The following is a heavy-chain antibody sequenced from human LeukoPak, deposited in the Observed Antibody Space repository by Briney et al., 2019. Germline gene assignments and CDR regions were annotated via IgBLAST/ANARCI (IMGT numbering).Heavy chain of an antibody. J-gene: IGHJ4*02. D-gene: IGHD1-26*01. V-gene: IGHV3-23*01. CDR1: GFTFSSYD. CDR3: AKDLTSPGATTY. CDR2: ISVSGGST. Sequence: PGGSLRLSCAASGFTFSSYDMSWVRQAPGKGLEWVSAISVSGGSTYYADSVKGRFTISRDNYKNTLYLQMNSLRAADTAVYYCAKDLTSPGATTYWGQGTLVTVSS.